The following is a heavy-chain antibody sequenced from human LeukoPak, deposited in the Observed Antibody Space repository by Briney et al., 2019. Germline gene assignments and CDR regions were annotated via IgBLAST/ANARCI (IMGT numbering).Heavy chain of an antibody. CDR1: GYTFTGYY. V-gene: IGHV1-2*02. Sequence: ASVKVSCKASGYTFTGYYMHWVRQAPGQGLEWMGWINPNSGGTNYAQKFQGRVTMTRDTSISTAYMELSRLRSDDTAVYYCARHLRYRSSTSCSHRYYYYGMDVWGQGTTVTASS. CDR3: ARHLRYRSSTSCSHRYYYYGMDV. CDR2: INPNSGGT. J-gene: IGHJ6*02. D-gene: IGHD2-2*01.